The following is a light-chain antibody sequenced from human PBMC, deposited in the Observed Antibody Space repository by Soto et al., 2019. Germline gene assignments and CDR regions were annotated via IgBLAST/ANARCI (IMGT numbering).Light chain of an antibody. Sequence: QTVVTQPPSVSGAPGQRVTISCTGGSSNIGAGYDVHWYQQLPGTAPKLLIFVNSNRPSGVPDRFSGSKSGTSASLAITGLQAEDEADYYCQSYDSSLVWVFGGGTQLTVL. CDR2: VNS. CDR3: QSYDSSLVWV. V-gene: IGLV1-40*01. J-gene: IGLJ3*02. CDR1: SSNIGAGYD.